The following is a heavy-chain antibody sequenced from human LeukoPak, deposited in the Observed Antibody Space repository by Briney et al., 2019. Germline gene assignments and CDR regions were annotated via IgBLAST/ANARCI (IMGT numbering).Heavy chain of an antibody. CDR2: ISYDGTSI. Sequence: GGSLRLSCAASGFTFSSYALHWVRQAPGKGLEWVAVISYDGTSIYYADSVKGRFTISRDNSKNTLYLQMNSLRPEDTAVYYCASLAGSSGWFLAPNDYWGQGTLATVSS. V-gene: IGHV3-30-3*01. J-gene: IGHJ4*02. CDR3: ASLAGSSGWFLAPNDY. D-gene: IGHD6-19*01. CDR1: GFTFSSYA.